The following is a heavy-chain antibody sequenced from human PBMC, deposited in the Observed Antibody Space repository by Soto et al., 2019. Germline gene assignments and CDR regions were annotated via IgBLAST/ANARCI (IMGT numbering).Heavy chain of an antibody. CDR2: INPNSGGT. D-gene: IGHD3-10*01. Sequence: ASVKVSCKASGYTFTGYYMHWVRQAPGQGLEWMGWINPNSGGTNYAQKFQGWVTMTRDTSISTAYMELSRLRSDDTAVYYCARGAPVRGVMGDYYYYYYMDVWGKGTTVTVSS. CDR3: ARGAPVRGVMGDYYYYYYMDV. J-gene: IGHJ6*03. CDR1: GYTFTGYY. V-gene: IGHV1-2*04.